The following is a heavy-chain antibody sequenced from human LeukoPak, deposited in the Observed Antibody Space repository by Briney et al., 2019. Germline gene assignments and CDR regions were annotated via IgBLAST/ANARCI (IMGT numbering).Heavy chain of an antibody. D-gene: IGHD3-10*01. V-gene: IGHV4-61*01. Sequence: SETLSLTCTVSGYSITSGYYWSWIRQPPGKGLEWIGYIYYSGSTNYNPSLKSRVTISVDTSKNQFSLKLSSVTAADTAVYYCARDGEYYGSGSYWSWGQGTLVTVSS. J-gene: IGHJ4*02. CDR2: IYYSGST. CDR1: GYSITSGYY. CDR3: ARDGEYYGSGSYWS.